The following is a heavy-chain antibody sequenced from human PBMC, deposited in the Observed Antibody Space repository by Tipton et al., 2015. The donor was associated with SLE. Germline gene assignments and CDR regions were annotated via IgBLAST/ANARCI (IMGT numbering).Heavy chain of an antibody. CDR1: GGSISSYY. CDR2: IYTSGST. D-gene: IGHD3-10*01. J-gene: IGHJ4*02. Sequence: TLSLTCTVSGGSISSYYWSWIRQSPGKGLEWIGYIYTSGSTNYNPPPKSRVTISADTSKNQFSLKLSSVTAADTAVYYCARSSGMVDYWGQGTLVTVSS. CDR3: ARSSGMVDY. V-gene: IGHV4-4*08.